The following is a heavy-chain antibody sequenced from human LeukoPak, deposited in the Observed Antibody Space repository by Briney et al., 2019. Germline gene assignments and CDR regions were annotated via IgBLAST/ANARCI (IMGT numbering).Heavy chain of an antibody. CDR3: AGGPRRSLDY. CDR2: LRPDGSDK. CDR1: GFTFSDYW. Sequence: PGGSLRLSCTGSGFTFSDYWMTWARQAPGKGLEWVANLRPDGSDKYYVDSVKGRFTISRDNAKNSLYLQMNSLRAEDTAVYYCAGGPRRSLDYWGQGTLVTVSS. J-gene: IGHJ4*02. D-gene: IGHD3-16*01. V-gene: IGHV3-7*02.